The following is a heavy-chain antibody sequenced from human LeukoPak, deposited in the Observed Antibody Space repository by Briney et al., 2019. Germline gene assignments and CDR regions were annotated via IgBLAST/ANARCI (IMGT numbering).Heavy chain of an antibody. V-gene: IGHV3-74*01. CDR3: ARGAPPYSSGWYFFYYYYGMDV. J-gene: IGHJ6*02. Sequence: GGSLRLSCAASGFTFSSHWMHWVRQAPGKGLVWVSRINSDGSSTSYADSVKGRFTISRDNAKNTLYLQVNSLRAEDTAVYYCARGAPPYSSGWYFFYYYYGMDVWGQGTTVTVSS. D-gene: IGHD6-19*01. CDR1: GFTFSSHW. CDR2: INSDGSST.